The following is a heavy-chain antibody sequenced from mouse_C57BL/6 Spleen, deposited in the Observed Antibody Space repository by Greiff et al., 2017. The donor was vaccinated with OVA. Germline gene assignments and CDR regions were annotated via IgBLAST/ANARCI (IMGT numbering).Heavy chain of an antibody. CDR3: ARGETTASHWYFDV. Sequence: EVKLVESGGGLVKPGGSLKLSCAASGFTFSDYGMHWVRQAPEKGLEWVAYISSGSSTIYYADTVKGRFTISRDNAKNTLFLQMTSLRSEDTAMYYCARGETTASHWYFDVWGTGTTVTVSS. CDR2: ISSGSSTI. V-gene: IGHV5-17*01. D-gene: IGHD1-2*01. CDR1: GFTFSDYG. J-gene: IGHJ1*03.